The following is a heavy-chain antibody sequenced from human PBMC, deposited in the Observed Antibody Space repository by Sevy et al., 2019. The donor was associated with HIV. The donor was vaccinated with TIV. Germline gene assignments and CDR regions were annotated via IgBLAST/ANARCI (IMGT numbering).Heavy chain of an antibody. D-gene: IGHD3-16*01. J-gene: IGHJ4*03. CDR2: IYYSGNT. V-gene: IGHV4-59*08. CDR1: SGSLGNYY. CDR3: ARRAFLGDYFES. Sequence: SETLSLTCSVSSGSLGNYYWYWIRQTPGKGLEWLGLIYYSGNTNYNPSLKSRVTMSIDTSRNQFSLRLDSLTAADTDVYYCARRAFLGDYFESWGQGILVTVSS.